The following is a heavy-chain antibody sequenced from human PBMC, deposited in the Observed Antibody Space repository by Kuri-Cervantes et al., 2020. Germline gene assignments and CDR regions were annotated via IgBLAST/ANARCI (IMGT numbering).Heavy chain of an antibody. V-gene: IGHV3-11*04. CDR1: GFTFSDYY. CDR3: ARASYDSSGYFY. Sequence: GESLKISCAASGFTFSDYYMSWIRQAPGKGLEWVSYISSSGTTIHCADSVKGRFTISRDNAKNSLYLQMNSLRGEDTAVYYCARASYDSSGYFYWGQGTLVTVSS. CDR2: ISSSGTTI. J-gene: IGHJ4*02. D-gene: IGHD3-22*01.